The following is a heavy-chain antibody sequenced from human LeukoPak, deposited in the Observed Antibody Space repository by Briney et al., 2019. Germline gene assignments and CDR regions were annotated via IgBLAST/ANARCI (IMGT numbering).Heavy chain of an antibody. J-gene: IGHJ2*01. D-gene: IGHD2/OR15-2a*01. Sequence: ASVKVSCKASGYTITDYYLHWVRQAPGQGLEWLGWIIPNTGGTNYAQKFQDWVTMSSDTSISTAYMELSSLRSDDTAVYYCARGSPSYAQWHFDLWGRGTLVTVSS. CDR1: GYTITDYY. V-gene: IGHV1-2*04. CDR3: ARGSPSYAQWHFDL. CDR2: IIPNTGGT.